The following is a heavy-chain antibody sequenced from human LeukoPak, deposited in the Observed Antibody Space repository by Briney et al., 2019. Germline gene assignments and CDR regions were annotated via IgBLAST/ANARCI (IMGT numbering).Heavy chain of an antibody. CDR2: INSDGSST. V-gene: IGHV3-74*01. D-gene: IGHD3-10*01. CDR3: AIDPHYYGSGSYPDY. Sequence: GGSLRLSCAASGFTFSSYWMHWVRQAPGKGLVWVSRINSDGSSTSYADSVKGRFTISRDNAKNTLYLQMNSLRAEDTAVYYCAIDPHYYGSGSYPDYWGQGTLVTVSS. CDR1: GFTFSSYW. J-gene: IGHJ4*02.